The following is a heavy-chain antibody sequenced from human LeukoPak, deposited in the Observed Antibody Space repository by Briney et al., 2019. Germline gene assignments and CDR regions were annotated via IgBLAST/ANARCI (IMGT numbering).Heavy chain of an antibody. J-gene: IGHJ4*02. CDR2: FDPEDGET. Sequence: ASVKVSCKVSGYTLTELSMHWVRQAPGKGLEWMGGFDPEDGETIYAQKFQGRVTMTEDTSTDTAYMELSSLRSEDTAVYYCATYSKLYESGRLVFGHWGQGTLVIVSS. CDR3: ATYSKLYESGRLVFGH. CDR1: GYTLTELS. V-gene: IGHV1-24*01. D-gene: IGHD3-9*01.